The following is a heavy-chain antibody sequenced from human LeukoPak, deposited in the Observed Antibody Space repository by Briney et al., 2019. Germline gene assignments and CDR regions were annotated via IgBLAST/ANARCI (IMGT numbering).Heavy chain of an antibody. J-gene: IGHJ4*02. CDR2: IGGTDSGT. V-gene: IGHV3-23*01. Sequence: GGSLRLSCEASGFTFITYAMSWVRQAPGKGLQWVSGIGGTDSGTYYTDSVKGRFTISRDNSKNTVYLQIDSLRAEDTAVYYCAKCVSGSGVCLNFDSWGQGILVTVSS. D-gene: IGHD2-21*02. CDR3: AKCVSGSGVCLNFDS. CDR1: GFTFITYA.